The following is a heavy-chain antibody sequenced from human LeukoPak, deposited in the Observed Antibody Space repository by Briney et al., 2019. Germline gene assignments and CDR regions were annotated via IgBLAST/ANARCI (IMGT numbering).Heavy chain of an antibody. Sequence: SETLSLTCTVSGGSISSYYWSWIRQPPGKGLEWIGYIYYSGSTNYNPSLKSRVTISVDTSKNQFSLKLSSVTAADTAVYYCARGKNVLRFLEWSYDAFDIWGQGTMVTVSS. J-gene: IGHJ3*02. CDR3: ARGKNVLRFLEWSYDAFDI. V-gene: IGHV4-59*01. D-gene: IGHD3-3*01. CDR1: GGSISSYY. CDR2: IYYSGST.